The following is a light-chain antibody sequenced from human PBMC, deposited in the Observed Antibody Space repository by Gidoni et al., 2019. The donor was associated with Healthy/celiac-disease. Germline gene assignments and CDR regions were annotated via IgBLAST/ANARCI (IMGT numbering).Light chain of an antibody. V-gene: IGKV3-20*01. CDR2: GAS. J-gene: IGKJ1*01. CDR3: QQYGSSPPWT. CDR1: QSVSRSY. Sequence: ESVLTQSPGTLSLSPGERATLSCRASQSVSRSYLAWYQQKPGQAPRLLIYGASSRATGIPDRFSGSGSGTDFTLTIIRLEPEDFAVYYCQQYGSSPPWTFGQXTKVEIK.